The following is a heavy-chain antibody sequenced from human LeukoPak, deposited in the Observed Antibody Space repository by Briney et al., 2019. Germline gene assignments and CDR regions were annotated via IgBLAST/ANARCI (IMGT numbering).Heavy chain of an antibody. Sequence: GESLKISCKGSGYIFTNYWIGWVRQMPGKGLEWMGLIYPDDSDARYSPAFQGQVSISADKSISTAYLQWRSLRASDTAMYYCTKLPREYTSSPSDYWGQGTLVTVSS. CDR1: GYIFTNYW. CDR2: IYPDDSDA. V-gene: IGHV5-51*01. D-gene: IGHD6-6*01. CDR3: TKLPREYTSSPSDY. J-gene: IGHJ4*02.